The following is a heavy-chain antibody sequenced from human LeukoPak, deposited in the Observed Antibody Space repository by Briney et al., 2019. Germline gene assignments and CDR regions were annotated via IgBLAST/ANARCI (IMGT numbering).Heavy chain of an antibody. D-gene: IGHD6-19*01. CDR3: ARGGEAVAGTRYYYYMDV. V-gene: IGHV3-20*04. J-gene: IGHJ6*03. Sequence: PGGTLRLSCAASGFTFSSYGMSWVRQAPGKGLEWVSGINWNGGSTGYADSVKGRFTISRDNAKNSLYLQMNSLRAEDTALYYCARGGEAVAGTRYYYYMDVWGKGTTVTVSS. CDR2: INWNGGST. CDR1: GFTFSSYG.